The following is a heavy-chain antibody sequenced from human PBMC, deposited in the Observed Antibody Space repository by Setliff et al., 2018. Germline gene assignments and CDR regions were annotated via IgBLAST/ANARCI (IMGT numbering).Heavy chain of an antibody. CDR3: ARDTYYYDSSGSYYYYMDV. CDR2: INHSGNT. J-gene: IGHJ6*03. CDR1: GDSISSGNW. V-gene: IGHV4-4*02. D-gene: IGHD3-22*01. Sequence: SETLSLTCAVSGDSISSGNWWSWVRQPPEKGLEWIGEINHSGNTNYNPSLKSRVTISVDKSTNQFSLKLSSVTAADTAVYYCARDTYYYDSSGSYYYYMDVWGKGTTVTVSS.